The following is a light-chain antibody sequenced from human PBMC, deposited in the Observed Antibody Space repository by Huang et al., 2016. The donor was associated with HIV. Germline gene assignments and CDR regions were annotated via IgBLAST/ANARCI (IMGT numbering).Light chain of an antibody. J-gene: IGKJ4*01. CDR1: QNVTDS. CDR3: QERIHWPRLT. V-gene: IGKV3-11*01. CDR2: RAA. Sequence: EIVLTQSPAPLSLSPGARATLSCRARQNVTDSLAGCRQKPGQAPSLLLYRAANRATGTPARCSGSGAGTDFTLTISSLEPEDFAIYYCQERIHWPRLTFGGGTKVEIK.